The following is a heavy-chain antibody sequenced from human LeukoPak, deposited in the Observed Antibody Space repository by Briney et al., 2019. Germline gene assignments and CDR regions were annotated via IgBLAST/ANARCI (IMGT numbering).Heavy chain of an antibody. Sequence: GGSLRLSSPASGFTSTNIAMNWFPQAQGKGLEGFSILIGGSGSTDYADSVKGRFTISRDTSKNTLFLQMNSLRAEDTAIYYCAKGAYDYIEMGYFDSWGQGTLVTVSS. CDR1: GFTSTNIA. D-gene: IGHD5-12*01. V-gene: IGHV3-23*01. CDR3: AKGAYDYIEMGYFDS. J-gene: IGHJ4*02. CDR2: LIGGSGST.